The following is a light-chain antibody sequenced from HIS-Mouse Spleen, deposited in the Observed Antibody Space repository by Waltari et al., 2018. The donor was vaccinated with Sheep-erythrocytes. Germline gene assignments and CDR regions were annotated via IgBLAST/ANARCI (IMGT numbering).Light chain of an antibody. J-gene: IGLJ2*01. V-gene: IGLV2-14*03. Sequence: ISCTGTSSDVGGYNYVSWYQQHPGKAPKLMIYDVSNRPSGVSNRFSGSKSGNTASLTISGLQAEDEADYYCSSYTSSSTVVFGGGTKLTVL. CDR1: SSDVGGYNY. CDR3: SSYTSSSTVV. CDR2: DVS.